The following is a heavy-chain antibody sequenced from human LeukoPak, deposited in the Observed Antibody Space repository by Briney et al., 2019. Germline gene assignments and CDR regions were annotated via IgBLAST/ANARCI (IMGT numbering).Heavy chain of an antibody. CDR2: SYSGGST. J-gene: IGHJ4*02. V-gene: IGHV3-53*01. CDR1: GFTVSSNC. D-gene: IGHD1-26*01. Sequence: PGGSLRLSCAASGFTVSSNCMSWVRQAPGKGLEWVAVSYSGGSTYHAESVKGRFTISRDNSKNTLYLQMNSLRAEDTAVYYCARVWELSFDYWGQGTLVTVSS. CDR3: ARVWELSFDY.